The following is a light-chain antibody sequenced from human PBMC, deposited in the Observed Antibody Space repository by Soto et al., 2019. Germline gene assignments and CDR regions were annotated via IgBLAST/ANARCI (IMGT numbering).Light chain of an antibody. CDR2: AAY. Sequence: DIQMAQSPSSLSVSVGDRVTITCRASQSITNYLNGYQQKPGKAPKLLVYAAYSLQSGVQSRFSGNGSGTDFTLTITSLQPEDFASYYCQQSDSYPYTLGQGTKLEIK. CDR1: QSITNY. CDR3: QQSDSYPYT. J-gene: IGKJ2*01. V-gene: IGKV1-39*01.